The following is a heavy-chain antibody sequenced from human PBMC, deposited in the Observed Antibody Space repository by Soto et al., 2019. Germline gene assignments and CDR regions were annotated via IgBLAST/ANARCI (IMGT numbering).Heavy chain of an antibody. CDR1: GFIFSTYG. D-gene: IGHD1-26*01. CDR3: ARAVGPFDY. CDR2: IWYDGSNK. J-gene: IGHJ4*02. V-gene: IGHV3-33*01. Sequence: QVQLVESGGGVVQPGRSLRLSCEASGFIFSTYGMQWVRQTPGKGLEWVAVIWYDGSNKYYADSVRGRFTISRDNSKNTLFLQLNSLRAEDTAVYYCARAVGPFDYWGQGTLVTVS.